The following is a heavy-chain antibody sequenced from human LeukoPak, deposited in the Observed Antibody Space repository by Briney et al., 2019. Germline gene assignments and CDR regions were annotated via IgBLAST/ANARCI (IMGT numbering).Heavy chain of an antibody. V-gene: IGHV3-23*01. Sequence: GGSLRLSCAASGFTFSSYAMSWVRQAPGKGLEWVSAISGSAGSTYYADSVRGRFTISRDNSKNTLYLQMNSLRAEDTAVYYWAKAPGGAGGLFDHLGQGNLVNVS. D-gene: IGHD3-16*01. J-gene: IGHJ4*01. CDR2: ISGSAGST. CDR3: AKAPGGAGGLFDH. CDR1: GFTFSSYA.